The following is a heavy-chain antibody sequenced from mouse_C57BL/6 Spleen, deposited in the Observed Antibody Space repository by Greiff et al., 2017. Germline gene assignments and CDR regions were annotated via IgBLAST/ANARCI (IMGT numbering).Heavy chain of an antibody. CDR3: ARYDYDYSWFAY. V-gene: IGHV1-52*01. CDR2: IDPSDSET. D-gene: IGHD2-4*01. J-gene: IGHJ3*01. CDR1: GYTFTSYW. Sequence: QVQLQQPGAELVRPGSSVKLSCKASGYTFTSYWMHWVKQRPIQGLEWIGNIDPSDSETHYNQKFKDKATLTADKSSSTAYMQLSSLTSEDSAVYYCARYDYDYSWFAYWGQGTLVTVSA.